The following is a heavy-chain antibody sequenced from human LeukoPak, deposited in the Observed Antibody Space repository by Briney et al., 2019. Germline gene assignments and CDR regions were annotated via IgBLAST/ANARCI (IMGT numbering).Heavy chain of an antibody. Sequence: SETLSLTCTVSGVSISSYYWSWIRQPPGKGLEWIGYIYYSGSTNYNPSLKSRVTISVDTSKNQFSLKLSSVTAADTAVYYCARVELRDYYYGMDVWGQGTTVTVSS. J-gene: IGHJ6*02. CDR2: IYYSGST. CDR1: GVSISSYY. CDR3: ARVELRDYYYGMDV. D-gene: IGHD1-7*01. V-gene: IGHV4-59*01.